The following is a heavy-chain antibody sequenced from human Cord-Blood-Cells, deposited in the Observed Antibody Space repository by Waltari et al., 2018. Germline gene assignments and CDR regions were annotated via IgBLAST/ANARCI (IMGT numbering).Heavy chain of an antibody. CDR3: ARGIPRLDAFDI. V-gene: IGHV4-34*01. J-gene: IGHJ3*02. Sequence: QVQLQQWGAGLLKPSETLSPTCAVYGGSFRGYYWSWIRQPPGKGLEWIGEINHSVSTNDNPSLKSRVTISVDTSKNQFSLKLISVTAADTAVYYCARGIPRLDAFDIWGQGTMVTVSS. D-gene: IGHD2-2*02. CDR2: INHSVST. CDR1: GGSFRGYY.